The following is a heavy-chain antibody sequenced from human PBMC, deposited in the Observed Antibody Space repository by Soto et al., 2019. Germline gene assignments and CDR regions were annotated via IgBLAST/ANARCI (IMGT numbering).Heavy chain of an antibody. CDR3: AKDLTRSENWNFWLLWKSRSGGMDV. V-gene: IGHV3-30-3*01. Sequence: PGGSLRLSCAASGFTFSSYAMHWVRQAPGKGLEWVAVISYDGSNKYYADSVKGRFTISRDNSKNTLYLQMNSLRAEDTAVYYCAKDLTRSENWNFWLLWKSRSGGMDVWGQGTTVTVSS. J-gene: IGHJ6*02. D-gene: IGHD1-7*01. CDR2: ISYDGSNK. CDR1: GFTFSSYA.